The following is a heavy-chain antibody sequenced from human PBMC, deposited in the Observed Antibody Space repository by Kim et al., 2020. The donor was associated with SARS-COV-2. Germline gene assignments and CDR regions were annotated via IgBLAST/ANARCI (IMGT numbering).Heavy chain of an antibody. J-gene: IGHJ4*02. Sequence: LSLTCAASGFTFSSYAMHWVRQAPGKGLEWVAVISYDGSNKYYADSVKGRFTISRDNSKNTLYLQMNSLRAEDTAVYYCARPSGGGYNDHFASWGQG. D-gene: IGHD1-1*01. CDR1: GFTFSSYA. CDR2: ISYDGSNK. CDR3: ARPSGGGYNDHFAS. V-gene: IGHV3-30*04.